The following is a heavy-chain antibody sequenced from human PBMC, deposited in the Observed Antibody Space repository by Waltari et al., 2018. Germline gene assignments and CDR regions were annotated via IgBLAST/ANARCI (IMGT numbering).Heavy chain of an antibody. V-gene: IGHV4-4*02. Sequence: QVQLQESGPGLVKPSGTLSLTCAVSGGSISSSNWWSWVRQPPGKGLEWIGEINHSGSTNYNPSLKSRVTISVDTSKNQFSLKLSSVTAADTAVYYCARWPDYGGNSWGPAFDIWGQGTMVTVSS. J-gene: IGHJ3*02. CDR2: INHSGST. CDR1: GGSISSSNW. D-gene: IGHD2-21*02. CDR3: ARWPDYGGNSWGPAFDI.